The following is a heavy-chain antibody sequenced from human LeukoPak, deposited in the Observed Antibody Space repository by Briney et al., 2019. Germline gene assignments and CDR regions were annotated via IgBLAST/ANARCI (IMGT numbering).Heavy chain of an antibody. CDR1: GFMFSSYW. CDR2: IKQDGSEK. V-gene: IGHV3-7*05. CDR3: ARDRGYSTFDI. Sequence: GGSLRLSCAASGFMFSSYWMSWVRQAPGKGLEWVANIKQDGSEKFHLESVKGRFTISRDNANNLLYVQMNSLRAEDTAVYYCARDRGYSTFDIWGQGTMVTVSS. D-gene: IGHD5-18*01. J-gene: IGHJ3*02.